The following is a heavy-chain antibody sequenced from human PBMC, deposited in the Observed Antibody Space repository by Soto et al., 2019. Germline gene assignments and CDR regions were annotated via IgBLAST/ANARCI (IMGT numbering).Heavy chain of an antibody. CDR1: GFTFSSYG. CDR2: ISYDGSNK. CDR3: AKGPAIVLVPAAMNYYDGMDV. J-gene: IGHJ6*02. D-gene: IGHD2-2*01. Sequence: QVQLVESGGGVVQPGRSLRLSCAASGFTFSSYGMHWVRQAPGKGLEWVAVISYDGSNKYYADSVKGRFTISRDNSKNSRYLQMNSLRAEDTAVYYCAKGPAIVLVPAAMNYYDGMDVWGQGTTVTVSS. V-gene: IGHV3-30*18.